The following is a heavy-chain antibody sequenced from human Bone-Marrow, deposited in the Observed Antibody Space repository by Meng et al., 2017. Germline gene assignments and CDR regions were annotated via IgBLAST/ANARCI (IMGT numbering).Heavy chain of an antibody. Sequence: ASVKVSCKASGYTFTSYDINWVRQATGQGLEWMGRINPNSGGTNYAQKFQGRVTMTRDTSISTAYMELSRLRSDDTAVYYCARAPRESWFDPWGQGTLVTVSS. CDR3: ARAPRESWFDP. J-gene: IGHJ5*02. V-gene: IGHV1-2*06. CDR1: GYTFTSYD. CDR2: INPNSGGT.